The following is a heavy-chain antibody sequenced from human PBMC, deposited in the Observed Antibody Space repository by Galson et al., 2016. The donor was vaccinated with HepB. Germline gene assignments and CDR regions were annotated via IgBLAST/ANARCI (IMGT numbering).Heavy chain of an antibody. J-gene: IGHJ4*02. CDR1: GFTFSNHA. Sequence: SLRLSCAASGFTFSNHAMTWVRQAPGKGLEWVSSISASDGRTYLADSVKGRFTISRDNSKNTLDLQMNSLRAEDTAVYYCAKGERHEDYGNYYYWGKGTLVTVSS. D-gene: IGHD4-11*01. V-gene: IGHV3-23*01. CDR3: AKGERHEDYGNYYY. CDR2: ISASDGRT.